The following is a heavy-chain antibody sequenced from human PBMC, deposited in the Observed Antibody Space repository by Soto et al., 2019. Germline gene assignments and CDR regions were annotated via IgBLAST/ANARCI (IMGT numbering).Heavy chain of an antibody. J-gene: IGHJ6*04. V-gene: IGHV3-48*03. Sequence: PGVSLRLYCPPSRFPFTSYEMNWFHPAPGKALESVSYIFSSGSTRQYADAVKGRFTISRDNAKNSLYLQMNSLRAEDTAVYYCARGYFIIGSASYVVFGPYYYYGMGVWDKGSRVTFSS. CDR3: ARGYFIIGSASYVVFGPYYYYGMGV. CDR1: RFPFTSYE. D-gene: IGHD3-10*01. CDR2: IFSSGSTR.